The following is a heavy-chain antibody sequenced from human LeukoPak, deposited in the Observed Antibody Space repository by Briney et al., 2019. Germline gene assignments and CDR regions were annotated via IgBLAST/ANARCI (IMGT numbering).Heavy chain of an antibody. CDR2: MYYSGST. J-gene: IGHJ4*02. CDR1: GYSISNGYY. CDR3: AREIAARPDYFDY. D-gene: IGHD6-6*01. Sequence: SETLSLTCAVSGYSISNGYYWSWIRQPPGKGLEWIGYMYYSGSTNYNPSLKSRVTISVDTSKNQFSLKLSSVTAADTAVYYCAREIAARPDYFDYWGQGTLVTVSS. V-gene: IGHV4-61*01.